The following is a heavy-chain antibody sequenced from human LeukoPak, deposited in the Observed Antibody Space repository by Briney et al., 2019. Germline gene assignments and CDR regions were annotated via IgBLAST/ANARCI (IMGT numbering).Heavy chain of an antibody. Sequence: SVKVSCKASGGTFSGYAITWVRQAPGQGLEWMGGIIPIFGTANYAQKFQGRVTITADESTSTAYMELSSLRAEDTAVYYCAGDPYYYDTSDYYYYYHYMDVWGKGTTVTVSS. CDR2: IIPIFGTA. CDR1: GGTFSGYA. D-gene: IGHD3-22*01. CDR3: AGDPYYYDTSDYYYYYHYMDV. J-gene: IGHJ6*03. V-gene: IGHV1-69*13.